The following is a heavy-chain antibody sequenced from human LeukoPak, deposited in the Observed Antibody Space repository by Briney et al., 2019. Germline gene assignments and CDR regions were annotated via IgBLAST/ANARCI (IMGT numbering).Heavy chain of an antibody. CDR1: GYTFTGYY. D-gene: IGHD6-6*01. Sequence: ASVKVSCKASGYTFTGYYMHWVRQAPGQGLEWMGWINPNSGGTNYAQKFQGRVTMTRDTSISTAYMEPSRLRYDDTAVYYCARGLRYSSSSGYWGQGTLVTVSS. V-gene: IGHV1-2*02. CDR3: ARGLRYSSSSGY. CDR2: INPNSGGT. J-gene: IGHJ4*02.